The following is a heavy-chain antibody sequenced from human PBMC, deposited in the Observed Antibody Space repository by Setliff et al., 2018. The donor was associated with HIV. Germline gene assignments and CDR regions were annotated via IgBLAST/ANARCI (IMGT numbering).Heavy chain of an antibody. V-gene: IGHV4-39*07. CDR1: GGSISSSNYY. CDR2: FHSSGST. D-gene: IGHD5-18*01. Sequence: SETLSLTCNVSGGSISSSNYYWGWIRQPPGKGLEWIGSFHSSGSTSYNPSLESRVTISVDTSKNQLSLKLRSVAAADTAVYYCARGGYRDGYDYWGQGTLVTVPQ. CDR3: ARGGYRDGYDY. J-gene: IGHJ4*02.